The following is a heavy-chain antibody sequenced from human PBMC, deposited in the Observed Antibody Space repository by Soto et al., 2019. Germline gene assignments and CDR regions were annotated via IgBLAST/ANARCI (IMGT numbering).Heavy chain of an antibody. Sequence: EVQLVESGGGLVKPGGSLRLSCAASGFTFSNAWMSWVRQAPGRGLEWVGRIKCKSDGGTSDYTAPVKDRFTISRDDSKNTVYLQMDNLKSEDTAVYYCTTDVSRVKRGIDYWGQGTLVTVSS. CDR2: IKCKSDGGTS. D-gene: IGHD3-10*01. V-gene: IGHV3-15*01. CDR3: TTDVSRVKRGIDY. CDR1: GFTFSNAW. J-gene: IGHJ4*02.